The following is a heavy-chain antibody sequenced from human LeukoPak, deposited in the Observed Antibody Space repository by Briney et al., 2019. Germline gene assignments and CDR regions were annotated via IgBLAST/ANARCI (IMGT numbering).Heavy chain of an antibody. CDR2: IYTSGST. D-gene: IGHD3-3*01. CDR1: GGSISSYY. CDR3: ARDRSKLSEDGVGYYDFWSGYHSTNFDY. J-gene: IGHJ4*02. Sequence: SETLSLTCTVSGGSISSYYWSWIRQPAGKGLEWIGRIYTSGSTNYNPSLKSRVTMSVDTSKNQFSLKLSSVTAADTAVYYCARDRSKLSEDGVGYYDFWSGYHSTNFDYWGQGTLVTVSS. V-gene: IGHV4-4*07.